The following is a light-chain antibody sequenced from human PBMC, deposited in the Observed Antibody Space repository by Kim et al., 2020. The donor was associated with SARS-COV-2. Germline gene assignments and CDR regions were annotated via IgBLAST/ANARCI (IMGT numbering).Light chain of an antibody. CDR3: SSFTVATTFV. CDR1: SSDIGGYDY. CDR2: DAT. J-gene: IGLJ1*01. V-gene: IGLV2-14*03. Sequence: GQSITISCTGTSSDIGGYDYVSWYQQHPGKAPKLIIYDATKRPSGVSVRFSGSKSGNTASLTISGLQTEDEGDYYCSSFTVATTFVFGTGTKVTVL.